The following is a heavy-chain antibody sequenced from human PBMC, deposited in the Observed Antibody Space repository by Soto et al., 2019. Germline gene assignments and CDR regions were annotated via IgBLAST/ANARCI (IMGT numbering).Heavy chain of an antibody. V-gene: IGHV1-46*01. Sequence: SVNVSCKASGYTFTSNWIHWMQRAPGQELERMGIIHPSGGTTFNEQIFKRRVTLTRDTSKTKVYMEVTSRTSEDTAVYYCARDHSISSSGAWWLDPWGQGTLVTVSS. D-gene: IGHD6-13*01. J-gene: IGHJ5*02. CDR2: IHPSGGTT. CDR1: GYTFTSNW. CDR3: ARDHSISSSGAWWLDP.